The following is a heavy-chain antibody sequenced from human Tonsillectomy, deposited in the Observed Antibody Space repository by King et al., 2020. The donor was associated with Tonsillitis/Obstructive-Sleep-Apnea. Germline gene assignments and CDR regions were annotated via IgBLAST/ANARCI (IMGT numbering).Heavy chain of an antibody. J-gene: IGHJ3*02. CDR3: ARDYEYGTYDAFDI. D-gene: IGHD5-12*01. V-gene: IGHV1-18*01. Sequence: QLVQSGAEVKKPGASVKVSCKASGYTFTSYDISWVRQAPGQGLEWMGWISGYNGNTNYAQKLQGRVTMTTDTSTSTAYMEVRSLRSDDTAVYYCARDYEYGTYDAFDIWGQGTMVTVSS. CDR1: GYTFTSYD. CDR2: ISGYNGNT.